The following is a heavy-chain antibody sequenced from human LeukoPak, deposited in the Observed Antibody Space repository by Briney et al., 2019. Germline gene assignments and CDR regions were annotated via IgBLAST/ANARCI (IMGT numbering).Heavy chain of an antibody. CDR2: ISSSSSYI. CDR3: ARGRRIDGFDP. D-gene: IGHD2-15*01. V-gene: IGHV3-21*01. J-gene: IGHJ5*02. CDR1: GFTFSTHA. Sequence: SGGSLRLSCAASGFTFSTHAVSWVRQSPGKGLEWVSSISSSSSYIYYADSVKGRFTISRDNAKNPLYLQMNSLRAEDTAVYYCARGRRIDGFDPWGQGTLVTVSS.